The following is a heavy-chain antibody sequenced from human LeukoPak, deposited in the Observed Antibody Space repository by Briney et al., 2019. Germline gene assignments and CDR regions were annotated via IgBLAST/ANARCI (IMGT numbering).Heavy chain of an antibody. CDR1: GNYW. V-gene: IGHV3-74*01. CDR2: INSDGSWT. D-gene: IGHD2/OR15-2a*01. Sequence: GWSLRLSCAASGNYWMHWVRQAPGEGLVWVSHINSDGSWTSYADSVKGRFTISKDNAKNTVYLQMNSLRAEDTAVYYCVSFYETYWGRGTLVTVSS. CDR3: VSFYETY. J-gene: IGHJ4*02.